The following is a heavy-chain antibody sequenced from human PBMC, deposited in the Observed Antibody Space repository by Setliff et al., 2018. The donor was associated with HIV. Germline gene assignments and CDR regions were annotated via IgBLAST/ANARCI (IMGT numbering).Heavy chain of an antibody. CDR1: GFSLSTRGVA. CDR3: AHSAVYYYNCWSGYGDCFDY. V-gene: IGHV2-5*02. Sequence: SGPTLVNPTQTLTLTCTFSGFSLSTRGVAVGWTRQPPGKALEWLALIYWDDDKRYSPSLKNRLTLTKDTSKNQVVLTMTSVDPEDTATYYCAHSAVYYYNCWSGYGDCFDYWGQGILVTVSS. CDR2: IYWDDDK. D-gene: IGHD3-3*01. J-gene: IGHJ4*02.